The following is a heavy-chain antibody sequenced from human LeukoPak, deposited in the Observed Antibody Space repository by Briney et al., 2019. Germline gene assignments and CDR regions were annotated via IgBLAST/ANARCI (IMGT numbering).Heavy chain of an antibody. CDR3: ARDRNFPAYYFDY. CDR1: GFTFRNHG. CDR2: IWYDGSEK. V-gene: IGHV3-33*01. D-gene: IGHD1-14*01. J-gene: IGHJ4*02. Sequence: GGSLRLSCAASGFTFRNHGTHWVRQAPGKGLEWLAVIWYDGSEKYYADSVQGRFTISRDNSKNALYLQMDSLRAEDTVVYYCARDRNFPAYYFDYWGQGALVTVSS.